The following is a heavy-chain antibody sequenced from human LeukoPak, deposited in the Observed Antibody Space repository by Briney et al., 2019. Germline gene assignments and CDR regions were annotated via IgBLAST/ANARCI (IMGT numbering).Heavy chain of an antibody. D-gene: IGHD3-10*01. J-gene: IGHJ4*02. CDR1: GFTFSAYG. Sequence: EASVKVSCKTSGFTFSAYGIAWVRQAPGHGPEWMGWISNHNGNTKYAQKFQDRITVTTETSTGTASMELRSLKPGDTGIYYCTRGVALATVYYFDFWGRGTQVTVAS. CDR2: ISNHNGNT. CDR3: TRGVALATVYYFDF. V-gene: IGHV1-18*04.